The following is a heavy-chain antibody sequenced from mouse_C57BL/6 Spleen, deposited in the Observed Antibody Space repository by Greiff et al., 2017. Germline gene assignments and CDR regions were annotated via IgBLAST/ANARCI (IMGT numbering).Heavy chain of an antibody. J-gene: IGHJ1*03. CDR2: IDPSDSYT. Sequence: KQSCKASGYTFTSYWMQWVKQRPGQGLEWIGEIDPSDSYTNYNQKFKGKATLTVDTSSSTAYMQLSSLTSEDSAVYYCAKFYGRSYWYFDVWGTGTTVTVSS. V-gene: IGHV1-50*01. CDR1: GYTFTSYW. CDR3: AKFYGRSYWYFDV. D-gene: IGHD1-1*01.